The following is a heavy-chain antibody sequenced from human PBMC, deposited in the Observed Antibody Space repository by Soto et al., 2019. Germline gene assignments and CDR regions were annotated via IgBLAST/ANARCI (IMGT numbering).Heavy chain of an antibody. CDR1: GYSISSGYY. Sequence: SETLSLTCAVSGYSISSGYYWGWLRQPQGKGLEWIGHMYHSGSIYYNPSLQSRVTISIDTSKNEFSLKLTSVTAADTAVYYCGRQKGGGIYGDYVADWGQGTLVTV. CDR2: MYHSGSI. CDR3: GRQKGGGIYGDYVAD. J-gene: IGHJ4*02. V-gene: IGHV4-38-2*01. D-gene: IGHD4-17*01.